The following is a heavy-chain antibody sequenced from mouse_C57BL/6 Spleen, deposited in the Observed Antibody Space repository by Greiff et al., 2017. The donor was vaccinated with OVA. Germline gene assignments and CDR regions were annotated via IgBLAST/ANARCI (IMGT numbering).Heavy chain of an antibody. CDR1: GFTFSSYG. J-gene: IGHJ3*01. Sequence: DVMLVESGGDLVKPGGSLKLSCAASGFTFSSYGMSWVRQTPDKRLEWVATISSGGSYTYYPDSVKGRFTISRDNAKNTLYLQMSSLKSEDTAMYYCARSSYGYWGQGTLVTVSA. V-gene: IGHV5-6*02. D-gene: IGHD1-1*01. CDR2: ISSGGSYT. CDR3: ARSSYGY.